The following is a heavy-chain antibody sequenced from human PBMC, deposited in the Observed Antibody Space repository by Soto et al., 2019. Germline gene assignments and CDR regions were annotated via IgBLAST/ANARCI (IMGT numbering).Heavy chain of an antibody. V-gene: IGHV4-61*08. Sequence: SETLSLTCTVSGDSISSGDYYWSWIRQPPGKGLEWIGYIYYSGSTNYNPSLKSRVTISVDTSKNQFSLKLSSVTAADTAVYYCARVIAVAGANNWFDPWGQGTLVTVSS. CDR3: ARVIAVAGANNWFDP. CDR1: GDSISSGDYY. CDR2: IYYSGST. J-gene: IGHJ5*02. D-gene: IGHD6-19*01.